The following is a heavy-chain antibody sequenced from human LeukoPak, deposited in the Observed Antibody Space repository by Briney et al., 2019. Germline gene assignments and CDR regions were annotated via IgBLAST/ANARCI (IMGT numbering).Heavy chain of an antibody. Sequence: PGGSLRLSCAASGFTLSSYNMNWVRQAPGKGLEWVSSISSSGKYIYYADSVKGRFTISRDNAKNSLYLQMNSLRAEDTAVYYCARVNYGDYLPSFDYWGQGTLVTVSS. CDR2: ISSSGKYI. CDR1: GFTLSSYN. J-gene: IGHJ4*02. V-gene: IGHV3-21*01. D-gene: IGHD4-17*01. CDR3: ARVNYGDYLPSFDY.